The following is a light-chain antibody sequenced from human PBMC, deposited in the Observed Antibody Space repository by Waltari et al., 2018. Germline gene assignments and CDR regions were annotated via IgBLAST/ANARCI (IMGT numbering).Light chain of an antibody. CDR3: QAWVSNTAVV. CDR1: ELAEKN. J-gene: IGLJ2*01. Sequence: SYEVTQPPSVPVSPGQTATITCSGDELAEKNPRWYQTRPGQSPVLLLYQGNKRPSGTPDRFSGSNSGNTVTLTITGALAVDEADYYCQAWVSNTAVVFGGGTKLTVL. V-gene: IGLV3-1*01. CDR2: QGN.